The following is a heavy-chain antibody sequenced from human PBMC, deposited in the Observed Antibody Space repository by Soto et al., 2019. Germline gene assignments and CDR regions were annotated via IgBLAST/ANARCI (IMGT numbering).Heavy chain of an antibody. CDR2: IYYTGST. J-gene: IGHJ6*02. V-gene: IGHV4-31*02. CDR3: ARDDSFYGEPGYGMNV. D-gene: IGHD4-17*01. CDR1: GATISSGGFY. Sequence: SETLSLTCTVSGATISSGGFYWSWIRQRPGKGLERIGHIYYTGSTYYNPSLNSRVTISVDMSRNQFSLKLRSVTAADTAKYFCARDDSFYGEPGYGMNVWGQGTTVTVSS.